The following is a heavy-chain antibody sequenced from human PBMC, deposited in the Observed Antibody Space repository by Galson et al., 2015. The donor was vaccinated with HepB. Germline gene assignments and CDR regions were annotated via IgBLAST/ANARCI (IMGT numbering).Heavy chain of an antibody. J-gene: IGHJ3*02. CDR3: ATYPVGVTTNAFDI. V-gene: IGHV1-24*01. CDR2: FDREDGET. Sequence: SVKVSCKVSGYTLTELSMHWVRQAPGKGLEWMGGFDREDGETIYAEKFQGRVTMTEDTSTDTAYMDLSSLRSEDTAVYYCATYPVGVTTNAFDIWGQGTMVTVSS. CDR1: GYTLTELS. D-gene: IGHD1-26*01.